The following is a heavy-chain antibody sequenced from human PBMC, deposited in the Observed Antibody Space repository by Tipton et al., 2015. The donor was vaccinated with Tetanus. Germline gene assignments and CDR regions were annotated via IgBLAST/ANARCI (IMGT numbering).Heavy chain of an antibody. CDR1: GASISGSPYF. J-gene: IGHJ4*02. CDR3: ARANYDSSKKGPFDS. V-gene: IGHV4-31*03. CDR2: IYYSGST. D-gene: IGHD1-7*01. Sequence: TLSLTCSVSGASISGSPYFWNWIRHQPGKGLEWIGYIYYSGSTYYNPSLESRVTISVDTSRNQFSLKLTAVTAADTAVYYCARANYDSSKKGPFDSWGQGSLVIVSS.